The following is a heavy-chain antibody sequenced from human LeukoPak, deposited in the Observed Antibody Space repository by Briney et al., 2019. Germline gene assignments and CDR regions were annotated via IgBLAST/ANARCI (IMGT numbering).Heavy chain of an antibody. CDR2: IRYDGSDK. CDR1: GFAFNRYD. V-gene: IGHV3-30*02. J-gene: IGHJ4*02. CDR3: AKGRNWNYATFDY. Sequence: PGGSLRLSCAASGFAFNRYDMHWVRQAPGKGLEWMSFIRYDGSDKYTDSVKGRFTISRDNSKNTLYLQMNSLRAEDTALYYCAKGRNWNYATFDYWGQGTRVTVSS. D-gene: IGHD1-7*01.